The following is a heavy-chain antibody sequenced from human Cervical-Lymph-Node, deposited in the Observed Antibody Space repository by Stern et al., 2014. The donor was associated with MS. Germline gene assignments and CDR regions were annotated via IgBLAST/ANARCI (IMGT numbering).Heavy chain of an antibody. CDR2: IIPIIGTT. CDR1: GGTFSNYA. CDR3: AREGIEDAGTPFFDS. J-gene: IGHJ4*02. V-gene: IGHV1-69*06. D-gene: IGHD6-13*01. Sequence: QLVQSGAEVKKSGSSVTVSCKASGGTFSNYAINWVRQAPGQGLEWMGGIIPIIGTTNNAQKFQGRVAITADKSTSTVYMEVSSLRSEDTAVYYGAREGIEDAGTPFFDSWGQGTLVTVSS.